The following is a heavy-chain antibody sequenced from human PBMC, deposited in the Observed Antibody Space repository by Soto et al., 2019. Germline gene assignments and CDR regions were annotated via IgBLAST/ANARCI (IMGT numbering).Heavy chain of an antibody. J-gene: IGHJ1*01. Sequence: GGSLRLSCAASGFTFSSYGMHWVRQAPGKGLEWVAVISYDGSNKYYADSVKGRFTISRDNSKNTLYLQMNSLRAEDTAVYYCAKDSGGYNTYFQHWGQGTLVTVSS. D-gene: IGHD2-15*01. V-gene: IGHV3-30*18. CDR1: GFTFSSYG. CDR2: ISYDGSNK. CDR3: AKDSGGYNTYFQH.